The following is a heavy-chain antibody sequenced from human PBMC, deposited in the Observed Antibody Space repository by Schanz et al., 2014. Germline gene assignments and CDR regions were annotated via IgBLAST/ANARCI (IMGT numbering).Heavy chain of an antibody. V-gene: IGHV4-59*08. CDR2: IHQSGGT. Sequence: QVQLQESGPGLVKPSETLSLTCSVSGGDIGNYYWSWIRQPPGKGLEWIGYIHQSGGTNYNPSLKSRVPILVDTSKTHFSLRLPSLPAADTAVYYCAKFLYDDPSWGQGTLVTVSS. D-gene: IGHD3-3*01. CDR3: AKFLYDDPS. J-gene: IGHJ5*02. CDR1: GGDIGNYY.